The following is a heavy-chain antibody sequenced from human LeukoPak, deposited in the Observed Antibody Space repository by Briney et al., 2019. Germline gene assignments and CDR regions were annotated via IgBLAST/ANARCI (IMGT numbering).Heavy chain of an antibody. D-gene: IGHD3-16*02. CDR3: ARGRIMITFGGVIVIPTRKNYFDY. CDR2: INHSGST. V-gene: IGHV4-34*01. CDR1: GGSFSGYY. Sequence: SETLSLTCAVYGGSFSGYYWSWIRQPPGKGLEWLGEINHSGSTNYNPSLKSRVTISVDTSKNQFSLKLSSVTAADTAVYYCARGRIMITFGGVIVIPTRKNYFDYWGQGTLVTVSS. J-gene: IGHJ4*02.